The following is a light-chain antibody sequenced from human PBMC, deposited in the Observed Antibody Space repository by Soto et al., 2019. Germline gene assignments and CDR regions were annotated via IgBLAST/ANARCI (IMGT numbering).Light chain of an antibody. Sequence: DIQMTQSPSTLSASEGDRVTISCRASQSVSIWLAWYQQKPGRAPKLLIYKSSILESGVPSRFSGSGSGTEFTLTISSLQHDDFETYSCQQFNTSPWTLGQGTKVDIK. CDR3: QQFNTSPWT. J-gene: IGKJ1*01. CDR2: KSS. CDR1: QSVSIW. V-gene: IGKV1-5*03.